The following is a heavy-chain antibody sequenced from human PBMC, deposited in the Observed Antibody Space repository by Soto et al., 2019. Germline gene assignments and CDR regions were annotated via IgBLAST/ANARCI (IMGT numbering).Heavy chain of an antibody. CDR2: IIPIFGTA. CDR1: GGTFSSYA. Sequence: QVQLVQSGAEVKKPGSSVKVSCKASGGTFSSYAISWVRQAPGQGLEWMGGIIPIFGTANYEQKFQGRVTITADESTSTGNMELSSLSSDDTAVYYWARDRYLWYGMDVWGRGTTVTVSS. CDR3: ARDRYLWYGMDV. D-gene: IGHD1-1*01. V-gene: IGHV1-69*12. J-gene: IGHJ6*02.